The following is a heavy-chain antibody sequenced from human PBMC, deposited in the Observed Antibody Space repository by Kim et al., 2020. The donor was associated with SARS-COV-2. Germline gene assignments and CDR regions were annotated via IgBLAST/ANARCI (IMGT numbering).Heavy chain of an antibody. J-gene: IGHJ2*01. D-gene: IGHD1-26*01. CDR2: ISGSGGST. CDR3: AKDGEPGVWELRTWYFDL. Sequence: GGSLRLSCAASGFTFSSYAMSWVRQAPGKGLEWVSAISGSGGSTYYADSVKGRFTISRDNSKNTLYLQMNSLRAEDTAVYYCAKDGEPGVWELRTWYFDLWGRGTLVTVSS. CDR1: GFTFSSYA. V-gene: IGHV3-23*01.